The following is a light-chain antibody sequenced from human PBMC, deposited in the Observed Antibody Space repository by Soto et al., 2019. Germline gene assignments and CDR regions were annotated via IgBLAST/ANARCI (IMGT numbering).Light chain of an antibody. J-gene: IGLJ3*02. CDR1: SSNIGRNS. V-gene: IGLV1-44*01. CDR3: AAWDDSLNALL. CDR2: SNY. Sequence: QSVLTQPPSASETPGQRVTISCSGSSSNIGRNSVNWYQHLPGTAPKLLIYSNYQRPSGVPDRFSGSKSGTSASLAISGLQSEDEADYYCAAWDDSLNALLFGGGTKLTVL.